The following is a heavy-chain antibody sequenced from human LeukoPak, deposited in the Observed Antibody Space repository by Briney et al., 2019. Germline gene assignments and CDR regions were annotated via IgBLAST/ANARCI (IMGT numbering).Heavy chain of an antibody. CDR1: GGSISGGY. CDR3: AKSYFDYSTYYSYYFNL. CDR2: VYTSGST. V-gene: IGHV4-4*09. Sequence: SSETLSLTCTVSGGSISGGYWSWTRQPPGRGLEWIGYVYTSGSTNYNPSLKSRVTISVDTSKSQFALKLSSVTAADTAVYYCAKSYFDYSTYYSYYFNLRGQGALVTVSS. D-gene: IGHD4-11*01. J-gene: IGHJ4*02.